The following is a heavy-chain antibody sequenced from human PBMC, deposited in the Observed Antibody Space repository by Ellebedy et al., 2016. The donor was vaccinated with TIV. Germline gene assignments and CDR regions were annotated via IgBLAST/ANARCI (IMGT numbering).Heavy chain of an antibody. V-gene: IGHV1-69*04. J-gene: IGHJ3*02. Sequence: SVKVSCXASGGTFSSDAFSWVRQAPGERLEWMVRIIPILGIPNYAQKFQGRVTISADKSTSTVSLELSSLRSDDTALYYCARVSRWEAFDIWGQGTMVTVSS. CDR3: ARVSRWEAFDI. CDR2: IIPILGIP. D-gene: IGHD1-26*01. CDR1: GGTFSSDA.